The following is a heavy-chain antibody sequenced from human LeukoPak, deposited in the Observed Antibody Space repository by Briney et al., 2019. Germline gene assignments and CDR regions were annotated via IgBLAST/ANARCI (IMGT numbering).Heavy chain of an antibody. CDR3: ARRVPAATFDY. D-gene: IGHD2-2*01. J-gene: IGHJ4*02. Sequence: SETLSLTCTVSGDSISSGGYYWRWVRQQPGKGLEWIGYIYYSGSTYYNPSLKSRVTISVDTSKNQFSLKLSSVTAADTAVYYCARRVPAATFDYWGQGTLVTVSS. V-gene: IGHV4-31*03. CDR1: GDSISSGGYY. CDR2: IYYSGST.